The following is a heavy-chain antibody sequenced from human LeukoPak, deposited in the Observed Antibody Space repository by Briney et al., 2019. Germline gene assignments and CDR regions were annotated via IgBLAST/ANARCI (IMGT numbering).Heavy chain of an antibody. D-gene: IGHD3-10*01. CDR2: ISYDGSNK. CDR3: AKDLRRRYYFGSGSRGGTFDI. Sequence: GRSLRLSCAASGFTFSSYGMHWVRQAPGKGLEWVAVISYDGSNKYYADSVKGRFTISRDNSKNTLYLQMNSLRAEDTAVYYCAKDLRRRYYFGSGSRGGTFDIWGQGTMVTVSS. CDR1: GFTFSSYG. J-gene: IGHJ3*02. V-gene: IGHV3-30*18.